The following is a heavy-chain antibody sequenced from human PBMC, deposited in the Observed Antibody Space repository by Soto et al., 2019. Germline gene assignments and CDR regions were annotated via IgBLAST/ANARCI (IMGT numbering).Heavy chain of an antibody. D-gene: IGHD2-21*02. Sequence: EVQLVESGGGLVKPGGSLRLSCAASGFTFSNAWMSWVRQAPGKGLEWVGRIKSKTDGGTTDYAAPVKGRFTISRDDSKNTLYLQMNSLKTDDTAVYYCTTIGDRSGSYYYYMDVWGKGTTVTVSS. J-gene: IGHJ6*03. CDR3: TTIGDRSGSYYYYMDV. CDR1: GFTFSNAW. CDR2: IKSKTDGGTT. V-gene: IGHV3-15*01.